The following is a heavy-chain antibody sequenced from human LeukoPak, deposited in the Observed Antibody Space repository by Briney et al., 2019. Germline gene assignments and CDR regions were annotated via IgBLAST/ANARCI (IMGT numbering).Heavy chain of an antibody. CDR3: ARGPRSSDWYSVDY. D-gene: IGHD6-19*01. CDR1: GGSISNYY. Sequence: SETLSLTSTVSGGSISNYYWSWIRQPARQGLKWIGGIYTSGSSNYNPSLKSRVTMSVYTSKNQFSLILSSVTAADTAVYYCARGPRSSDWYSVDYWGRGTLVTVSS. CDR2: IYTSGSS. J-gene: IGHJ4*02. V-gene: IGHV4-4*07.